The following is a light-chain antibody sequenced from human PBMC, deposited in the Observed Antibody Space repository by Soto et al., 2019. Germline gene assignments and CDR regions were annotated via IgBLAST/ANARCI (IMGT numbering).Light chain of an antibody. Sequence: DIQLTQSPSFLSASVGDRVTITCRASQGISNYLVWYQQKPGKAPKLLIYAASTLQGGIPSRFSGGGSATEFTLTISSLQPEDFATYYCQQYNSYPWTFGQGTKVDI. J-gene: IGKJ1*01. CDR3: QQYNSYPWT. V-gene: IGKV1-9*01. CDR1: QGISNY. CDR2: AAS.